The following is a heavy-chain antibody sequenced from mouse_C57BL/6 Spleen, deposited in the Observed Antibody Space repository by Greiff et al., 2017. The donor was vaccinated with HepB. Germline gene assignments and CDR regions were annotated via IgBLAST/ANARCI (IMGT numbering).Heavy chain of an antibody. V-gene: IGHV1-26*01. CDR1: GYTFTDYY. CDR2: INPNNGGT. J-gene: IGHJ4*01. CDR3: ARDPAYYSNDDYAMDY. Sequence: EVQLQQSGPELVKPGASVKISCKASGYTFTDYYMNWVKQSHGKSLEWIGDINPNNGGTSYNQKFKGKATLTVDKSSSTAYMELRSLTSEDSAVYYCARDPAYYSNDDYAMDYWGQGTSVTVSS. D-gene: IGHD2-5*01.